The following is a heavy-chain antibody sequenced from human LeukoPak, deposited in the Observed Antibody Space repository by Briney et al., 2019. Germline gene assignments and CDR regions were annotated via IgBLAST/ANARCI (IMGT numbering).Heavy chain of an antibody. CDR3: ARASALATPPFAY. J-gene: IGHJ4*02. D-gene: IGHD5-12*01. CDR2: INIDGNTS. CDR1: GFTFSRYW. Sequence: GGSLRLSCAASGFTFSRYWMHWVRQAPGKGLVWVSRINIDGNTSNYADSVKGRFTISRDNAKNAVYLQMNSLRVEDTAVYYCARASALATPPFAYWGQGTLVTVSS. V-gene: IGHV3-74*01.